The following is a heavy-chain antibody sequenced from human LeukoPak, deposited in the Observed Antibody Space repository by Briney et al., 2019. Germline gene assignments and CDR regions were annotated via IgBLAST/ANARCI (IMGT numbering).Heavy chain of an antibody. Sequence: GGSLRLSCAPSGFTFSFYGMHWVRQAPGKGLEGVAFIQYDGSYKFYADSVQGRFSISRDNSKNTLFLQMNSLRAEDTAVYYCAKTSDQLLYSKFDFWGQGTLVTVSS. CDR2: IQYDGSYK. J-gene: IGHJ4*02. CDR3: AKTSDQLLYSKFDF. CDR1: GFTFSFYG. V-gene: IGHV3-30*02. D-gene: IGHD2-2*02.